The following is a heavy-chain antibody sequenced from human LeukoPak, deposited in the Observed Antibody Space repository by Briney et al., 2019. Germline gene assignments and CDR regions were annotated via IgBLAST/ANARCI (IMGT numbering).Heavy chain of an antibody. CDR1: GYSFNSHH. D-gene: IGHD3-3*01. Sequence: ASVKVSCKPSGYSFNSHHVHWVRQAPGQGLEWMGINFFHDGTTSNTQKFPGRLTMTRDTSTSTVYMELSSLRSEDTAVYYCARAKYYEGQRLDYWGQGTLSPSPQ. CDR3: ARAKYYEGQRLDY. J-gene: IGHJ4*02. CDR2: NFFHDGTT. V-gene: IGHV1-46*02.